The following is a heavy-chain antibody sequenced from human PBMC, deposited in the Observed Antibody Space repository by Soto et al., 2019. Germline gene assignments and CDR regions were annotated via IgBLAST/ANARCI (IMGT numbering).Heavy chain of an antibody. D-gene: IGHD3-22*01. CDR2: IYYSGST. CDR1: GGSISSGGYY. V-gene: IGHV4-31*03. CDR3: ASTSSAPPTHSSGYWTSQYYFEY. Sequence: PSETLSLTCTVSGGSISSGGYYWSWIRQHPGKGLEWIGYIYYSGSTYYNPSLKSRVTISVDTSKNEFSLKLSSVTAADTAVYYCASTSSAPPTHSSGYWTSQYYFEYWGQGTRVTVSS. J-gene: IGHJ4*02.